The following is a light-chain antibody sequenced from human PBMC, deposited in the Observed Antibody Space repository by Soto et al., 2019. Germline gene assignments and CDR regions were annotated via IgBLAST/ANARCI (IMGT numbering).Light chain of an antibody. CDR1: QSVDTC. CDR2: KAS. J-gene: IGKJ1*01. CDR3: QQFYRYPWT. Sequence: DIQMTQSPSTLSASVGDRVTITCRASQSVDTCLAWYQQKPGKAPHLLIYKASSLETGVPSRFSGSESVTEFTLAISSLQPDDFATYYCQQFYRYPWTFGQGTKVEIK. V-gene: IGKV1-5*03.